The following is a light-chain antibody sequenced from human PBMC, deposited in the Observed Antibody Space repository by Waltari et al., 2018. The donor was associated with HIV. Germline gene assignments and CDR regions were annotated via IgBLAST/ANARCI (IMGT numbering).Light chain of an antibody. V-gene: IGLV3-25*03. CDR2: KDK. Sequence: SYELTHPPSVSVSPGQTASITCRGPELAKQYGYWYQQKEGEAPLVIMSKDKERPPGIPDRFSGSNSGTTVTLTIRPVQSEDEAHYYCQSADSSGLYWVFGGGTKLTVL. CDR1: ELAKQY. J-gene: IGLJ3*02. CDR3: QSADSSGLYWV.